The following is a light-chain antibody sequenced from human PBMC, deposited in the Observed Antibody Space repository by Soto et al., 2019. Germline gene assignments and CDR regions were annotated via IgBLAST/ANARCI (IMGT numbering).Light chain of an antibody. J-gene: IGLJ2*01. V-gene: IGLV8-61*01. CDR2: RTN. CDR3: VLYMGSGSVV. Sequence: QTVVTQEPSFSVSPGGTVTLTCGLSSGSVSTSYYPSWYQQTPGQAPRTLIYRTNTRSSGVPDRFSGSILVNKAALTITGAQADDESDYYCVLYMGSGSVVVGGGTKLTVL. CDR1: SGSVSTSYY.